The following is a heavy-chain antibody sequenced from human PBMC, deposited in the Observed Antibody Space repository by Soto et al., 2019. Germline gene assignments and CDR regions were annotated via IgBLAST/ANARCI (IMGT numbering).Heavy chain of an antibody. CDR1: GFTFSSYG. D-gene: IGHD2-2*02. J-gene: IGHJ6*02. CDR3: SRDRTLGYCSSTCCYTLAVYYGMDV. V-gene: IGHV3-33*01. Sequence: QVQLVESGGGVVQPGRSLRLSCAASGFTFSSYGMHWVRQAPGKGLECVAVIWYDGSNKYYADSVKGRFTISRDNSKNTLYLQMNSLRAEDTAVYYCSRDRTLGYCSSTCCYTLAVYYGMDVWGQGTTVTVSS. CDR2: IWYDGSNK.